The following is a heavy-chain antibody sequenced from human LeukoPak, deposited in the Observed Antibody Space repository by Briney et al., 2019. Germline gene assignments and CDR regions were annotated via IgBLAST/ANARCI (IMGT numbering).Heavy chain of an antibody. D-gene: IGHD6-25*01. V-gene: IGHV3-23*01. CDR1: GFTFRNYG. CDR3: AKAQYSSGRGRFDP. J-gene: IGHJ5*02. CDR2: ISGDAADI. Sequence: GGTLRLSCAASGFTFRNYGMSWVRQAPGKGLEWVSAISGDAADIFYADSAKGRFTISRDNSKNTLYLQMNSLRAEDTAVYYCAKAQYSSGRGRFDPWGQGTLVTVSS.